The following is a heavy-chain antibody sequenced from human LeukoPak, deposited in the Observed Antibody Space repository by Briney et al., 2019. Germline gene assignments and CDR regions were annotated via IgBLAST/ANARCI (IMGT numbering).Heavy chain of an antibody. CDR3: AKDPPTTPN. V-gene: IGHV3-30*18. Sequence: GWSVTLSCLASGLTFSSYGMHWVRQAPAKGLEWVAVISYDGSNKYYADSVKGRFTISRDNSKNTLYLQMNSLRAEDTAVYYGAKDPPTTPNWGQGTLVTVSS. CDR2: ISYDGSNK. CDR1: GLTFSSYG. J-gene: IGHJ4*02. D-gene: IGHD1-1*01.